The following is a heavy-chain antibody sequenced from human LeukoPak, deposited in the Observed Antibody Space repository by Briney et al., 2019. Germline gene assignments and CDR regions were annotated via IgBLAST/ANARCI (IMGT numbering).Heavy chain of an antibody. CDR3: ARGGGYGDYGYVDN. Sequence: SETLSLTCTVSGGSISSHYWSWIRQPAGKGLEWIGRIYTSGSTNYNPSLKSRVTMSVDTSKNQFSLKLSSVTAADTAVYYCARGGGYGDYGYVDNWGQGTLATVSS. CDR2: IYTSGST. V-gene: IGHV4-4*07. J-gene: IGHJ4*02. D-gene: IGHD4-17*01. CDR1: GGSISSHY.